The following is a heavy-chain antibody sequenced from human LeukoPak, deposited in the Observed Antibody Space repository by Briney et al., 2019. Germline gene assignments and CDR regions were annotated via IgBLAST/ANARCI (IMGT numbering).Heavy chain of an antibody. CDR1: GGSFSGYY. J-gene: IGHJ4*02. V-gene: IGHV4-34*01. CDR2: INHSGST. CDR3: ARGAPYGGHGY. D-gene: IGHD3-16*01. Sequence: SETLSLTCAVYGGSFSGYYWGWIRQPPGKGLEWIGEINHSGSTNYNPSLKSRVTISVDTSKNQFSLKLSSVTAADTAVYYCARGAPYGGHGYWGQGTLVTVSS.